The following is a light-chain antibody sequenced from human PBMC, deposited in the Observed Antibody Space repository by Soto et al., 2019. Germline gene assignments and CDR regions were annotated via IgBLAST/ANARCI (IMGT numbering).Light chain of an antibody. V-gene: IGKV3-11*01. CDR1: QSVTTY. CDR2: DVS. CDR3: QQRTSWPT. J-gene: IGKJ4*01. Sequence: DTVLTQSPGTLSLSPGERATLSCRASQSVTTYLAWYQQKPGQAPRLLIYDVSRRATAIPARFSGSGSGTDFTLTISSLEPEDFAVYYCQQRTSWPTFGGGTKVDIK.